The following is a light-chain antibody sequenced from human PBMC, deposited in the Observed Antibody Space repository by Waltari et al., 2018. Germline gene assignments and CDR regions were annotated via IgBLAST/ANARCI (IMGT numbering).Light chain of an antibody. Sequence: DIQMTQSPSSLSASVGDRVTITCQASQDISNYLNWYQQKPGKAPKLLIYDASNLETGVPSRFSGSGSGTDFTFTISSLQPEDIATYYCQQYDNLPGTFRPGTKVDIK. CDR3: QQYDNLPGT. CDR2: DAS. V-gene: IGKV1-33*01. CDR1: QDISNY. J-gene: IGKJ3*01.